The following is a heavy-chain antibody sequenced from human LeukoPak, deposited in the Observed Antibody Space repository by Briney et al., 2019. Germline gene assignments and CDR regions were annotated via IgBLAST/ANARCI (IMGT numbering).Heavy chain of an antibody. D-gene: IGHD6-19*01. J-gene: IGHJ6*02. V-gene: IGHV3-48*01. CDR2: ISSSSSTI. CDR3: AGGGYSSGWYDWNYYGMDV. Sequence: GGSLRLSCAASGFTFSSYSMNWVRQAPGKGLEWVSYISSSSSTIYYADSVKGRFTISRDNAKNSLYLQMNSLRAEDTAVYYCAGGGYSSGWYDWNYYGMDVWGQGTTVTVSS. CDR1: GFTFSSYS.